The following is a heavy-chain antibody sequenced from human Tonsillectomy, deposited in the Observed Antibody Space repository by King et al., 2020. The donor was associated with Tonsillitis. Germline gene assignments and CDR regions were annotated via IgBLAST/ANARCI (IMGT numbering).Heavy chain of an antibody. V-gene: IGHV3-53*01. J-gene: IGHJ4*02. CDR2: IYSGGGT. D-gene: IGHD1-1*01. CDR1: GFSVSSNY. Sequence: VQLVESGGGLIQPGGSLRLSCVASGFSVSSNYLNWVRQAPGKGLEWVSVIYSGGGTYCADSVKGRVTISRDNSKNTLYLQMNSLRAEDTAVYYCARGNKVWNENIYYFDYWGQGTLVTVSS. CDR3: ARGNKVWNENIYYFDY.